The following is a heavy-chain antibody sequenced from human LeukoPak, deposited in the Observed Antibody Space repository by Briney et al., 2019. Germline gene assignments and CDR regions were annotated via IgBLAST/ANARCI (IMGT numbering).Heavy chain of an antibody. J-gene: IGHJ6*03. V-gene: IGHV3-48*03. D-gene: IGHD2-2*01. CDR2: ISSSGSTI. Sequence: PGGSLRLSCAASGFTFSSYDMTWVRQAPGKGLEWVSYISSSGSTIYYADSVKGRFTISRDNAKNSLYLQMNSLRAEDTAVYYCAREGCSSTSCYGLYYYYYMDVWGKGTTVTISS. CDR3: AREGCSSTSCYGLYYYYYMDV. CDR1: GFTFSSYD.